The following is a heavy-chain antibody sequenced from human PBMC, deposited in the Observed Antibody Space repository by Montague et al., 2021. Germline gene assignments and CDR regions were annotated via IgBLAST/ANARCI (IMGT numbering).Heavy chain of an antibody. V-gene: IGHV3-74*01. CDR2: IQGDGNYK. Sequence: SLRLSCAASGSSFSNYWMHWVRQAPGKGLVWASRIQGDGNYKNYADSVKGRFTISRDNAKNTLYLHMDSLRAGDTSIYYCVRDGHAYNFDYWGQGTLVTVSS. D-gene: IGHD5-24*01. J-gene: IGHJ4*02. CDR3: VRDGHAYNFDY. CDR1: GSSFSNYW.